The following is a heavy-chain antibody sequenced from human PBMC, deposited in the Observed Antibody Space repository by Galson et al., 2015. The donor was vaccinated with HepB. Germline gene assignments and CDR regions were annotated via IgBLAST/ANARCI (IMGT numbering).Heavy chain of an antibody. V-gene: IGHV3-23*01. D-gene: IGHD6-19*01. J-gene: IGHJ4*02. CDR1: GFTFSSYT. CDR2: ISGRGGST. Sequence: SLRLSCAASGFTFSSYTMNWVRQAPGKGLEWVSGISGRGGSTHCADSVKGRFTISRDNSKDTLYLQMNSLRAEDTAVYYCAKDMEWLVPIYHFDYWGQGTLLTVSS. CDR3: AKDMEWLVPIYHFDY.